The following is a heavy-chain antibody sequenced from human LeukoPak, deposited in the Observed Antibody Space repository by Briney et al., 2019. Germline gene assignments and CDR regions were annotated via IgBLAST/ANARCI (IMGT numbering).Heavy chain of an antibody. Sequence: LRLSCAASGFTFTSYNMNWIRQPPGKGLEWIGYIYHSGSTYYNPSLKSRVTISVDTSKNQFSLKLSSVTAADTAVYYCARESGYIFDYWGQGTLVTVS. V-gene: IGHV4-30-4*08. CDR2: IYHSGST. CDR3: ARESGYIFDY. D-gene: IGHD5-18*01. CDR1: GFTFTSYN. J-gene: IGHJ4*02.